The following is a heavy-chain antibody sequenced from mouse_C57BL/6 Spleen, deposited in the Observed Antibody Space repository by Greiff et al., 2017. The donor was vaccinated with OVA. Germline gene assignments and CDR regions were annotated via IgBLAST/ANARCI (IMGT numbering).Heavy chain of an antibody. CDR1: GYTFTGYW. CDR2: ILPGSGST. Sequence: QVQLQQSGAELMKPGASVKLSCKATGYTFTGYWIEWVKQRPGHGLEWIGEILPGSGSTNYNEKFKGKATFTADTSSNTAYMQLSSLTTEDSAIYYCARGGNYYGSSLDAMDYWGQGTSVTVSS. V-gene: IGHV1-9*01. CDR3: ARGGNYYGSSLDAMDY. D-gene: IGHD1-1*01. J-gene: IGHJ4*01.